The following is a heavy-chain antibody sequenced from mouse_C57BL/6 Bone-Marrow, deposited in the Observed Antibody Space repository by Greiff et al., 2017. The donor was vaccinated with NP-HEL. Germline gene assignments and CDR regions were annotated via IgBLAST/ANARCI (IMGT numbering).Heavy chain of an antibody. CDR1: GFNIKDDY. CDR2: IDPENGDT. CDR3: TIPYDYDGGYYAMDY. Sequence: VQLQQSGAELVRPGASVKLSCTASGFNIKDDYMHWVKQRPEQGLEWIGWIDPENGDTEYASKFQGKATITADPSSNTAYLQLSSLTSEDTAVYYCTIPYDYDGGYYAMDYWGQGTSVTVSS. J-gene: IGHJ4*01. D-gene: IGHD2-4*01. V-gene: IGHV14-4*01.